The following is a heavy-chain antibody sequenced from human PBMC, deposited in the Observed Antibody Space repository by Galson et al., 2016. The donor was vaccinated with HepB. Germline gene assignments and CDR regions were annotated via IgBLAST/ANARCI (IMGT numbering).Heavy chain of an antibody. J-gene: IGHJ4*02. V-gene: IGHV3-23*01. Sequence: SLRLSCAGSGFTFSRYGMTWVRQAPGKGLEDVSSISMSGNSRDYAESVKGRFTISRDNSKNTLYLQMNSLKTEDTAVYYLIRVGLRIVVGYYPSDYWGQGTLVTVSS. D-gene: IGHD1-26*01. CDR2: ISMSGNSR. CDR1: GFTFSRYG. CDR3: IRVGLRIVVGYYPSDY.